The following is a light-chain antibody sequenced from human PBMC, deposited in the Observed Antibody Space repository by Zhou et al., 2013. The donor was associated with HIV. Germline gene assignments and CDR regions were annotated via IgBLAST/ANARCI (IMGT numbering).Light chain of an antibody. V-gene: IGKV3-11*01. CDR1: QSVNTY. CDR2: DAS. J-gene: IGKJ4*01. Sequence: EVVMTQSPATLSLSPGERATLSCRASQSVNTYLAWYQQKPGQAPRLLIYDASNRATDIPARFSGSGSGTDFTLTISSLEPEDFATYYCQQRANWPLTFGGGTQVEI. CDR3: QQRANWPLT.